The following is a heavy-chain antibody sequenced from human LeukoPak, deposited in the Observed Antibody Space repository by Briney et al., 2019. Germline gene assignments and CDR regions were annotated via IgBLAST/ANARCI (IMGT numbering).Heavy chain of an antibody. V-gene: IGHV4-59*01. CDR2: IYYTGQT. CDR1: GDSINNYY. D-gene: IGHD3-10*01. CDR3: ARGGGDYNGSGDWFDP. J-gene: IGHJ5*02. Sequence: PSETLSLTCTVSGDSINNYYWTWIRQPPGKGLEWIGYIYYTGQTNYNPSPKSRVTISVDTSKGHFSLRLTSVTAADTAMYYCARGGGDYNGSGDWFDPWGQGTLVTVSS.